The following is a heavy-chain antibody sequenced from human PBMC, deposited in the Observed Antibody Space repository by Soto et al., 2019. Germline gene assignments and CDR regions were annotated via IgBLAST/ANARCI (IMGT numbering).Heavy chain of an antibody. Sequence: PSETLSLTCTVSGGSISSGDYYWSWIRQPPGKGLEWIGYIYYSGSTYYNPSLKSRVTISVDTSKNQFSLKLSSVTAADTAVYYCARGNRGYWGYYYYYGMDVWGQGTTVTVSS. D-gene: IGHD3-22*01. CDR3: ARGNRGYWGYYYYYGMDV. CDR1: GGSISSGDYY. CDR2: IYYSGST. J-gene: IGHJ6*02. V-gene: IGHV4-30-4*01.